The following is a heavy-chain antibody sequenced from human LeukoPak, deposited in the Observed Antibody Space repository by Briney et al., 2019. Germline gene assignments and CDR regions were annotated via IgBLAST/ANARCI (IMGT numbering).Heavy chain of an antibody. CDR2: INHSGST. CDR3: ARGLDCSGGSCYVDY. J-gene: IGHJ4*02. V-gene: IGHV4-34*01. D-gene: IGHD2-15*01. Sequence: PSETMSLTCAVYGGSFSGYYWSWIRQPPGKLREWIGEINHSGSTNYNPYLKSRVTISVDASKNQFSLKLSSVTAADAAVYYCARGLDCSGGSCYVDYWGQGTLVTVSS. CDR1: GGSFSGYY.